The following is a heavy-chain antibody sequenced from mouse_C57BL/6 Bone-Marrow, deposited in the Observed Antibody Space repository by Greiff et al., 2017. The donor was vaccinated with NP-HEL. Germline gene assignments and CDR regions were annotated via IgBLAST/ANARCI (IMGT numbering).Heavy chain of an antibody. D-gene: IGHD1-1*01. CDR1: GFSLTSYG. CDR3: ATPYGSSRYWYFDV. Sequence: QVQLQQSGPGLVQPSQSLSITCTVSGFSLTSYGVHWVRQSPGKGLEWLGVIWSGGSTDYNAAFISSLSISKDNSKSQVFFKMNSLQADDTAIYYCATPYGSSRYWYFDVWGTGTTVTVSS. J-gene: IGHJ1*03. V-gene: IGHV2-2*01. CDR2: IWSGGST.